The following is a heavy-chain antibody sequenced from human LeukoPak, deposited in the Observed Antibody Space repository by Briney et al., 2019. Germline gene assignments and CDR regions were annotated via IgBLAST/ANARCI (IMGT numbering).Heavy chain of an antibody. V-gene: IGHV4-59*01. Sequence: PETLSLTCTVSGGSISNYHRSWIRQPPGKGLEWIGYIYYSGSTNYNPSLKSRVTISVDTSKNQFSLKLSSVTAADTAVYYCARDRSPEHYYDSSHWDYYYGMDVWGQGTTVTVSS. CDR3: ARDRSPEHYYDSSHWDYYYGMDV. D-gene: IGHD3-22*01. CDR1: GGSISNYH. J-gene: IGHJ6*02. CDR2: IYYSGST.